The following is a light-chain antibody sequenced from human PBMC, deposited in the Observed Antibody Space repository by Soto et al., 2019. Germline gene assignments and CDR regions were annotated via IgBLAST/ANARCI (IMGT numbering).Light chain of an antibody. Sequence: IVLTQSPATLSVSPVERATLSCRASQSVDINLAWYQQKPGQAPRLLIYGASTRATDMPGRFSGRGAGAEFTLTISSLQSEDFAVYYCQQYRSWPRTFGQGTKVDIK. CDR2: GAS. V-gene: IGKV3-15*01. J-gene: IGKJ1*01. CDR1: QSVDIN. CDR3: QQYRSWPRT.